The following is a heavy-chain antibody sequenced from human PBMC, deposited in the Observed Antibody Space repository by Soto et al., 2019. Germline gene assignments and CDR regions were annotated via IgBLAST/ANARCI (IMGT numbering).Heavy chain of an antibody. D-gene: IGHD3-22*01. V-gene: IGHV3-53*01. Sequence: EVQLVESGGGLIQPGGSLRLSCAASGFTVSSNYMSWVRQAPGKGLEWVLVIYSGGSTYYADSVKGRFTISRDNAKNTLYLQMNSLRAEDTAVYYGARAGTYYDSSGYFPYWGQGTLVTVSS. CDR1: GFTVSSNY. J-gene: IGHJ4*02. CDR2: IYSGGST. CDR3: ARAGTYYDSSGYFPY.